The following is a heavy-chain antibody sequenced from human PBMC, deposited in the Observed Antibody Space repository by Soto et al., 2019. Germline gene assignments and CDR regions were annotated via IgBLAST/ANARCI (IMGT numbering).Heavy chain of an antibody. J-gene: IGHJ4*02. CDR1: DFSLTTREVG. V-gene: IGHV2-5*01. CDR2: IYWNDDQ. CDR3: TPRSRAYGHDF. D-gene: IGHD3-10*01. Sequence: SGPTLVNPTQTLTLTCNFSDFSLTTREVGVGWIRQPPGKALEWVALIYWNDDQRYNPSLKSRLTVTKDTSKNHVDLTMTNVDPLDTATYYCTPRSRAYGHDFWGPGTLVTVSS.